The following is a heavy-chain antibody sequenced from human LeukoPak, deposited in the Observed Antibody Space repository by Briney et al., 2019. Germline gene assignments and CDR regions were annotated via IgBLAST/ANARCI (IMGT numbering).Heavy chain of an antibody. J-gene: IGHJ4*02. Sequence: PSETLSLTCAVYGGSFSGYYWSWIRQPPGKGLEWIGEINHSGSTNYNPSLKSRVTISVDTSKNQFSLKLSSETAADTAVYYCARGLVDTAMVNWGQGTLVTVSS. CDR2: INHSGST. CDR1: GGSFSGYY. V-gene: IGHV4-34*01. CDR3: ARGLVDTAMVN. D-gene: IGHD5-18*01.